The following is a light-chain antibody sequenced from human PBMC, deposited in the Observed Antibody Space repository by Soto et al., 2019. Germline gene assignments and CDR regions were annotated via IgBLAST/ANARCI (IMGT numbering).Light chain of an antibody. J-gene: IGKJ2*01. CDR2: GAS. CDR1: QRVSSN. CDR3: QQYNNWPPYT. Sequence: EIVMTQSPATLSVSPGERATLSCRASQRVSSNLAWYQQKPGQAPRLLIYGASTRATGIPARFSGSRSGTEVTLTISSLQSEDFAVYYCQQYNNWPPYTFGQGTKLEIK. V-gene: IGKV3-15*01.